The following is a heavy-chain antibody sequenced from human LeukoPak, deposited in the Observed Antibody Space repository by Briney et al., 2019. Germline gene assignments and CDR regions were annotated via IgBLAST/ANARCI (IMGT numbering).Heavy chain of an antibody. CDR2: IRYDGSNK. CDR1: GFTFSSYG. CDR3: AKDSGWGPGDAFDI. D-gene: IGHD6-19*01. J-gene: IGHJ3*02. Sequence: GGSLRLSCAASGFTFSSYGMHWVRQAPGKGLEWVAFIRYDGSNKYYADSVKGRFTISRDNAKNSLYLQMNSLRAEDTALYYCAKDSGWGPGDAFDIWGQGTMVTVSS. V-gene: IGHV3-30*02.